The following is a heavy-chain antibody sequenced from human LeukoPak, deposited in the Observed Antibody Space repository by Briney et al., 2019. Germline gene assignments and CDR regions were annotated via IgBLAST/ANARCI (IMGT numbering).Heavy chain of an antibody. D-gene: IGHD3-16*01. CDR2: FHNSGTS. V-gene: IGHV4-59*01. CDR1: DDSISDYY. J-gene: IGHJ4*02. CDR3: TRGAGWLIDY. Sequence: PSETLSLTWTVSDDSISDYYRGWIRQPPGKGLEWIGYFHNSGTSTYNPSLKSRVTISADTSKNQFSLKLNSLTTADTAVYYCTRGAGWLIDYWGQGILVTVSS.